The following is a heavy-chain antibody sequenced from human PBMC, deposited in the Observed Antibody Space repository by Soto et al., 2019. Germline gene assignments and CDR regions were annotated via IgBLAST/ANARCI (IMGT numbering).Heavy chain of an antibody. J-gene: IGHJ5*01. CDR3: GELVEAAPGFD. CDR1: GGSISSYY. Sequence: SETLSLTCTVSGGSISSYYCSWIRQPPRKGLEWIGYIYYSGITNYNPSLKSRVTISVDTSKNQFSLKLSSVTAADTAVYYCGELVEAAPGFD. D-gene: IGHD1-7*01. CDR2: IYYSGIT. V-gene: IGHV4-59*01.